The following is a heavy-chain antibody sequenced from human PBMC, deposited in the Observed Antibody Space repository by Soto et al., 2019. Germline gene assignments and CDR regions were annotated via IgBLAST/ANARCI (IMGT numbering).Heavy chain of an antibody. CDR2: VKNNGGAT. CDR3: AADLGPPYDRNNWFDP. Sequence: EVQLVESGGDLVKPGGSLRLSCAASGFIFSHAWFHWVRQPPGKGLELVGRVKNNGGATDYAPSVKGRFIISRDDSKDMVYLQMSILRTEDTAIYYCAADLGPPYDRNNWFDPWGQGTLVTVSS. CDR1: GFIFSHAW. J-gene: IGHJ5*02. V-gene: IGHV3-15*07. D-gene: IGHD2-21*01.